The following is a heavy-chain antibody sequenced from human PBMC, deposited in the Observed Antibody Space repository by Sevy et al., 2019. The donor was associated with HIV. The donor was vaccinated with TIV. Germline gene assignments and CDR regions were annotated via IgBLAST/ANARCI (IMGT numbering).Heavy chain of an antibody. V-gene: IGHV3-30*04. D-gene: IGHD2-21*02. J-gene: IGHJ4*02. Sequence: GGSLRLSCAASGFTFSDYDMHWVRQAPGKGLEWVAVMSHDGNYKNHADSVKVRFTISRDNFKNTLYLQMNSLRVEDTAVYFCARLFSCGGDCYYLDYWGQRAPVTVFS. CDR3: ARLFSCGGDCYYLDY. CDR2: MSHDGNYK. CDR1: GFTFSDYD.